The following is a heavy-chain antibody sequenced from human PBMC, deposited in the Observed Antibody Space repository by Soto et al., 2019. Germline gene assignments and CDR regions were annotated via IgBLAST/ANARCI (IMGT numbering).Heavy chain of an antibody. D-gene: IGHD3-22*01. Sequence: SETLSLTCTVSGGSISSYYWSWIRQPPGKGLEWIGYIYYSGSTYYNPSLKSRVTISVDTSKNQFSLKLSSVTAADTAVYYCARHPAYYYDSSAPSGLDYWGQGTLVTVSS. V-gene: IGHV4-59*08. CDR3: ARHPAYYYDSSAPSGLDY. J-gene: IGHJ4*02. CDR1: GGSISSYY. CDR2: IYYSGST.